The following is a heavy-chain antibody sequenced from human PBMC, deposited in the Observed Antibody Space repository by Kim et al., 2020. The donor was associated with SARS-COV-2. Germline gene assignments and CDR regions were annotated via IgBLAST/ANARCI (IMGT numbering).Heavy chain of an antibody. V-gene: IGHV4-31*03. D-gene: IGHD2-8*01. CDR3: AREGMYYLFVI. CDR2: IYYSGST. J-gene: IGHJ3*02. CDR1: GGSVSSGGHY. Sequence: SETLSLTCTVSGGSVSSGGHYWSWIRQHPGKGLEWMGYIYYSGSTYYNPSLKSRVTISVDTSKNQFSLKLSSVTAADTAVYYCAREGMYYLFVIWGQGTMVTVSS.